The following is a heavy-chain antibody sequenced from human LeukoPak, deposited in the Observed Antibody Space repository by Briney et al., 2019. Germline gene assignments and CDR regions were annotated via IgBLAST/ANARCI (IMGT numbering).Heavy chain of an antibody. CDR3: ARVSPSGVWDV. Sequence: SETLSLTCTVSGGSISGINYYWTWIRQPAGKGLEWIGRIYTTGSSNYNPSLKSRVTISVDTSNNLFSLKLSSVTAADTAVYYCARVSPSGVWDVWGQGTTVTVSS. D-gene: IGHD3-10*01. CDR2: IYTTGSS. CDR1: GGSISGINYY. V-gene: IGHV4-61*02. J-gene: IGHJ6*02.